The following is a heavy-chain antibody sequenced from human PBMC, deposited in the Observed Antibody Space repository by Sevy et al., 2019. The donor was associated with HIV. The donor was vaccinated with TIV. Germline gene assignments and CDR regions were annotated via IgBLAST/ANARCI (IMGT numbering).Heavy chain of an antibody. Sequence: SETLSLTCSVSGGSITSNNYYWGWIRQPPGKGLEWIGSIYHSGNTYYNPSLKSRVTVSVDTSRGHFSLKVTSVAASESAVYFCASQPGYRSTYYGFSLSRTFDSWGPGTLVTVSS. CDR2: IYHSGNT. D-gene: IGHD6-19*01. J-gene: IGHJ4*02. CDR3: ASQPGYRSTYYGFSLSRTFDS. CDR1: GGSITSNNYY. V-gene: IGHV4-39*01.